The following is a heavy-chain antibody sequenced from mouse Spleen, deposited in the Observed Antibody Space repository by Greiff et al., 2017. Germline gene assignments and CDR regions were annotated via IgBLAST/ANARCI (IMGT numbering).Heavy chain of an antibody. CDR2: IYPRSGNT. CDR3: ARVGNYVDDYYAMDY. D-gene: IGHD2-1*01. Sequence: QVQLQQSGAELARPGASVKLSCKASGYPFTSYGISWVKQRTGQGLEWIGEIYPRSGNTYYNEKFKGKATLTADKSSSTAYMELRSLTSEDSAVYFCARVGNYVDDYYAMDYWGQGTSVTVSS. J-gene: IGHJ4*01. CDR1: GYPFTSYG. V-gene: IGHV1-81*01.